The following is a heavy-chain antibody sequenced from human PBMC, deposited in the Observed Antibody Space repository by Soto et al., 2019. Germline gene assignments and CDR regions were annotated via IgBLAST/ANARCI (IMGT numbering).Heavy chain of an antibody. CDR3: YVWFGERGGQ. CDR1: GFTFSGST. Sequence: EVHLVESGGGLVQPGGSLKLSCAASGFTFSGSTIHWVRQASGKGLEWVGRIGSKPNSYATAYAASVKGRFTVSRDDSKNTAYLEMNSLKIDDTAVYFCYVWFGERGGQWGQGTLVTVS. D-gene: IGHD3-10*01. J-gene: IGHJ4*02. CDR2: IGSKPNSYAT. V-gene: IGHV3-73*01.